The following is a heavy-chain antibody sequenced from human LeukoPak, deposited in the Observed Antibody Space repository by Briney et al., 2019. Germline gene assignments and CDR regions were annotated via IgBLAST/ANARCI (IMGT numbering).Heavy chain of an antibody. CDR3: YSSGRGP. CDR1: GLTFSNAW. D-gene: IGHD3-10*01. Sequence: GGSLRLSCEASGLTFSNAWMTWVRQTPGKGLEWVGRIKSKTAGGAADYAAPVKGRFTISRDDSEKTAFLQMNSLQSEDTAVYFCYSSGRGPWGQGTLVIVSS. J-gene: IGHJ5*02. CDR2: IKSKTAGGAA. V-gene: IGHV3-15*01.